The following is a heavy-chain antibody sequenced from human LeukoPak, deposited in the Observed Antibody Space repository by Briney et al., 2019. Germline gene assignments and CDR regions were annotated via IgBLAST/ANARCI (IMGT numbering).Heavy chain of an antibody. D-gene: IGHD6-19*01. CDR1: GGSISSYY. CDR3: ATLLGWSSGWYFGY. CDR2: IYYSGST. Sequence: SETLSLTCTVSGGSISSYYWSWIRQPPGKGLEWIGYIYYSGSTNYNPSLKSRVTISVDTSKNQFSLKLSSVTAADTAVYYCATLLGWSSGWYFGYWGQGTLVTASS. V-gene: IGHV4-59*01. J-gene: IGHJ4*02.